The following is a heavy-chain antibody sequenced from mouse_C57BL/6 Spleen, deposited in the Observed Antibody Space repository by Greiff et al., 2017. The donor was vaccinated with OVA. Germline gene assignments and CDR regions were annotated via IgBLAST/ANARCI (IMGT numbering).Heavy chain of an antibody. CDR2: INPGSGGT. CDR1: GYAFTNYL. D-gene: IGHD1-1*01. J-gene: IGHJ1*03. Sequence: VQVVESGAELVRPGTSVKVSCKASGYAFTNYLIEWVKQRPGQGLEWIGVINPGSGGTNYNEKFKGKATLTADKSSSTAYMQLSSLTSEDSAVYFCARRYYGSSYWYFDVWGTGTTVTVSS. CDR3: ARRYYGSSYWYFDV. V-gene: IGHV1-54*01.